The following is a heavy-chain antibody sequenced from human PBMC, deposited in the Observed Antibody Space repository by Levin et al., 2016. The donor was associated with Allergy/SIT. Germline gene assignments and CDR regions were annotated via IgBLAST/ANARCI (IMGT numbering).Heavy chain of an antibody. CDR3: ARGGYSGYDLDY. CDR2: IYYSGST. D-gene: IGHD5-12*01. CDR1: GGSISSYY. Sequence: GSLRLSCTVSGGSISSYYWSWIRQPPGKGLEWIGYIYYSGSTNYNPSLKSRVTISVDTSKNQFSLKLSSVTAADTAVYYCARGGYSGYDLDYWGQGTLVTVSS. J-gene: IGHJ4*02. V-gene: IGHV4-59*01.